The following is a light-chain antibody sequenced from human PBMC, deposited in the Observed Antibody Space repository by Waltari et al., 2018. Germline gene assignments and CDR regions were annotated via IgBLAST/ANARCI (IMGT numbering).Light chain of an antibody. CDR3: QQYGSSPPT. J-gene: IGKJ1*01. Sequence: EIVLTQSPGTLSFSPGERATLSCRASQSVRSSYLAWYQHKPGQAPRLLIYGASSRATGIPDRFSGSGSGTDFTLTISRLEPEDFAVYYCQQYGSSPPTFGQGTKVEIK. V-gene: IGKV3-20*01. CDR2: GAS. CDR1: QSVRSSY.